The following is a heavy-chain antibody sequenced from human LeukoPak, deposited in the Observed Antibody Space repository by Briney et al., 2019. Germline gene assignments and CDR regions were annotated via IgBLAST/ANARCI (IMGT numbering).Heavy chain of an antibody. V-gene: IGHV3-30-3*01. Sequence: GGSLRLSCAASGFTFSSYAMHWVRQAPGKGLEWVAVISYDGSNKYYADSVKGRFTISRDNSKNTLYLQMISLRAEDTAVYYCARERRAGTGWFDPWGQGTLVTVSS. CDR3: ARERRAGTGWFDP. J-gene: IGHJ5*02. CDR1: GFTFSSYA. CDR2: ISYDGSNK. D-gene: IGHD6-13*01.